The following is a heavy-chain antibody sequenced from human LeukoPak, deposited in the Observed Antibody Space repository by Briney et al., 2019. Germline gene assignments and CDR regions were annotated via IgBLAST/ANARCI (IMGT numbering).Heavy chain of an antibody. D-gene: IGHD3-22*01. CDR3: ASFDYYDSSGYFDY. J-gene: IGHJ4*02. V-gene: IGHV4-59*01. CDR1: GSSISSYY. CDR2: IYYSGST. Sequence: SETLSLTCTVSGSSISSYYWSWIRQPPGKGLEWIGYIYYSGSTNYNPSLKSRVTISVDTSKNQFSLKLSSVTAADTAVYYCASFDYYDSSGYFDYWGQGTLVTVSS.